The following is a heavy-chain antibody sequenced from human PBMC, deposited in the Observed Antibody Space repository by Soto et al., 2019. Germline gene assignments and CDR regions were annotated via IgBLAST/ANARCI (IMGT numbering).Heavy chain of an antibody. Sequence: ESGPTLVNPTQTLTLTCTFSGFSLNTRGVGMGWIRQPPGKALEWLALISWDGEKRYSPSLKSRLTITKDTSENQVVLTMTNMDPVDTATYYCAHRRGDHLTRHYYLAYWGQGTLVTVSS. J-gene: IGHJ4*01. CDR1: GFSLNTRGVG. CDR2: ISWDGEK. CDR3: AHRRGDHLTRHYYLAY. D-gene: IGHD3-9*01. V-gene: IGHV2-5*02.